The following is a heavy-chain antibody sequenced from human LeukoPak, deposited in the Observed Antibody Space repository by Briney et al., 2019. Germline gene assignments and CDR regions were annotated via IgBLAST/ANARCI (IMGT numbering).Heavy chain of an antibody. J-gene: IGHJ4*02. D-gene: IGHD2-15*01. Sequence: SVKVSCKASGGTFSSYAISWVRQAPGQGLEWMGGIIPIFGTANYAQKFQGRVTITADESTSTAYMELSSLRSEDTAVYYCTCSRGSPYRFDYWGQGTLVTVSS. CDR3: TCSRGSPYRFDY. CDR2: IIPIFGTA. V-gene: IGHV1-69*13. CDR1: GGTFSSYA.